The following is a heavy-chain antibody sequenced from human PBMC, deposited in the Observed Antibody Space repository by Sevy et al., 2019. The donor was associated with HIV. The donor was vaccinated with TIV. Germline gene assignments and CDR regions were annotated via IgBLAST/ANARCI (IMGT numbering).Heavy chain of an antibody. Sequence: SETLSLTCAVSGYSMTSGYFWGWIRQSRGKGLEWIGRLYHSGTTYYSPSLKSRVTLSVDTSKNQFSLKVRSVTAADTAVYYCARVDSSGWSDYWGQGTLVTVSS. J-gene: IGHJ4*02. CDR1: GYSMTSGYF. CDR2: LYHSGTT. D-gene: IGHD6-13*01. CDR3: ARVDSSGWSDY. V-gene: IGHV4-38-2*01.